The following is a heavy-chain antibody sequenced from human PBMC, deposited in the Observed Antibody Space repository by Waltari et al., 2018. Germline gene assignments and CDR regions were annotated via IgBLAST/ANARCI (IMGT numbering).Heavy chain of an antibody. J-gene: IGHJ6*02. CDR1: GYSFTDSF. CDR2: INPNNGGT. CDR3: ARGGMGESLGCMDV. V-gene: IGHV1-2*02. Sequence: QVQLVQSGAEVKKPEASVNVSCKASGYSFTDSFIQWVRPAPGQGLEWMGWINPNNGGTHYAQKFQGRVTMTSDTSLSTAYMELKSLTSDDTALYYCARGGMGESLGCMDVWGQGTTVTVSS. D-gene: IGHD2-21*01.